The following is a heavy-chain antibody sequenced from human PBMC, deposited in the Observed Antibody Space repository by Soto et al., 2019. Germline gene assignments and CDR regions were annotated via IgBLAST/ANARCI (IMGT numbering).Heavy chain of an antibody. Sequence: GGSLRLSCAASGFTFSNAWMNWVRQAPGKGLEWVGRIKSKTDGGTTDYAAPVKGRFTISRDDSKNTLYLQMNSLKTEDTAVYYCTADVDTAMVITGYYFDYWGQGTLVTVSS. D-gene: IGHD5-18*01. V-gene: IGHV3-15*07. CDR3: TADVDTAMVITGYYFDY. CDR2: IKSKTDGGTT. CDR1: GFTFSNAW. J-gene: IGHJ4*02.